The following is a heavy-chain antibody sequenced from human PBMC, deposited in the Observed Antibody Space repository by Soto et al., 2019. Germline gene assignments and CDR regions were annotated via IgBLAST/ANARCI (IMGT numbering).Heavy chain of an antibody. CDR1: GGSISSYY. Sequence: KPSETLSLTCTVSGGSISSYYWSWIRQPPGKGLEWIGYIYYSGSTNYNPSLKSRVTISVDTSKNQFSLKLSSVTAADTAVYYCARDRRYYYGSGSYYRPSYGMDVWGQGTTVTVSS. CDR3: ARDRRYYYGSGSYYRPSYGMDV. D-gene: IGHD3-10*01. J-gene: IGHJ6*02. V-gene: IGHV4-59*01. CDR2: IYYSGST.